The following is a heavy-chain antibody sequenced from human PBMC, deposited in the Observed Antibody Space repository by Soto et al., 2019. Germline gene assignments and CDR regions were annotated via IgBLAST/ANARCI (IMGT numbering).Heavy chain of an antibody. J-gene: IGHJ6*02. CDR3: ARVDSRGYYYGMDV. CDR2: ITRSGSTI. D-gene: IGHD3-10*01. Sequence: SLRLSCAASGFTFSSYEMKWVRQAPDKGLEWVSYITRSGSTIYYADSVKGRFTISRDNAKNSLYLQMNSLRAEDTAVYYCARVDSRGYYYGMDVWGQGTTVTVSS. CDR1: GFTFSSYE. V-gene: IGHV3-48*03.